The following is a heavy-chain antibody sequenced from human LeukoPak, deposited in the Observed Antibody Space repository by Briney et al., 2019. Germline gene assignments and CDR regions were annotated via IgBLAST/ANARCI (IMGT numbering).Heavy chain of an antibody. V-gene: IGHV4-59*08. CDR3: ARLTRDGYNSHFDY. J-gene: IGHJ4*02. D-gene: IGHD5-24*01. CDR2: IYYSGST. Sequence: PSETLSLTCTVSGGSISSYYWSWIRQPPGKGLEWIGYIYYSGSTNYNPSLKSRVTISVDTSKNQFSLKLSSVTAADTAVYYCARLTRDGYNSHFDYWGQGTLATVSS. CDR1: GGSISSYY.